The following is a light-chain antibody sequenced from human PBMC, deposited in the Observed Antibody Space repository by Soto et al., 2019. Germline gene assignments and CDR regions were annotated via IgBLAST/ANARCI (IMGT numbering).Light chain of an antibody. CDR1: QSISGS. CDR3: QQYNGYWT. Sequence: DTQMTQSPSTLSASVGDRVTITCRASQSISGSLAWYQQKPGKAPNLLIYGASNLKSGVPSRFSGSGSGTEYTLTISSLQPDDSASYYCQQYNGYWTFGQGTRVEIK. V-gene: IGKV1-5*03. J-gene: IGKJ1*01. CDR2: GAS.